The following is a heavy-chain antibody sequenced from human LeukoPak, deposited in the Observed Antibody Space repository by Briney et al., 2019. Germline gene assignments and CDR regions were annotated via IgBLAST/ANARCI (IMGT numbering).Heavy chain of an antibody. CDR3: ARDSVAAQTTDY. CDR2: IYSSGST. J-gene: IGHJ4*02. D-gene: IGHD6-13*01. V-gene: IGHV4-61*02. CDR1: GGSINSGSYY. Sequence: SETLSLTCTVSGGSINSGSYYWSWIRQPAGKGLEWIGRIYSSGSTNYNPSLKSRVTISVDTSKNQFSLKLSSVTAADTAVYYCARDSVAAQTTDYWGQGTLVTVSS.